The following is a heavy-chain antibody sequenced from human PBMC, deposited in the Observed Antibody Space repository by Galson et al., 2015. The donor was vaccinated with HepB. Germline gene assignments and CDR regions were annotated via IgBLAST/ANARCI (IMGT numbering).Heavy chain of an antibody. CDR2: ISWNSGSI. CDR1: GFTFDDYA. CDR3: AKDIGALGSNAFDI. J-gene: IGHJ3*02. D-gene: IGHD3-16*01. Sequence: SLRLSCAASGFTFDDYAMHWVRQAPGKGLEWVSGISWNSGSIGYADSVKGQFTISRDNAKNSLHLQMNSLRAEDTALYYCAKDIGALGSNAFDIWGQGTMVTVSS. V-gene: IGHV3-9*01.